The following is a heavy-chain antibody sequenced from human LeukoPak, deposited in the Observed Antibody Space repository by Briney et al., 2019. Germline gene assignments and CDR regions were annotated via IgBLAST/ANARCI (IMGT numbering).Heavy chain of an antibody. CDR3: ARAYDYGTGAYYFDY. D-gene: IGHD4-17*01. Sequence: NSSETLSLTCTVSGGSISSGDYYWSWIRQPPGKGLEWIGYIYYSGSTYYNPSLKSRVTISVDTPKNQFSLKLSSVTAADTAVYYCARAYDYGTGAYYFDYWGQGTLVTVSS. CDR2: IYYSGST. J-gene: IGHJ4*02. V-gene: IGHV4-30-4*01. CDR1: GGSISSGDYY.